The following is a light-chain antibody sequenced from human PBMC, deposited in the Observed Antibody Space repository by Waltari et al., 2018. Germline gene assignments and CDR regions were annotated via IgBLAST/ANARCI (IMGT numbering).Light chain of an antibody. CDR1: ESISKY. Sequence: EIVLTQSPDTLSFSTGESATLSCRASESISKYLAWYQQKPGQAPRLLIYHASSRSSGIPDRFSGSGFGTDFSLTINRLEPEDFAVYYCQHYVNLPATFGQGTKLEIK. J-gene: IGKJ1*01. CDR3: QHYVNLPAT. V-gene: IGKV3-20*01. CDR2: HAS.